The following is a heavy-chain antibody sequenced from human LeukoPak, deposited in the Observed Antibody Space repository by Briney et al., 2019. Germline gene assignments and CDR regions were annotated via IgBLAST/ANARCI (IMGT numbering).Heavy chain of an antibody. CDR1: GFTFSSYE. CDR2: ISSSGCTI. J-gene: IGHJ5*02. V-gene: IGHV3-48*03. D-gene: IGHD3-3*01. Sequence: GGSLRLFCAASGFTFSSYEMHWVRQAPGKGLEWVSYISSSGCTIFYADSVKGRFTLSRENAENSLYLQMCSLRAEDTAVYYCARGGDFWSGFNWFDPWGQGTLVTVSS. CDR3: ARGGDFWSGFNWFDP.